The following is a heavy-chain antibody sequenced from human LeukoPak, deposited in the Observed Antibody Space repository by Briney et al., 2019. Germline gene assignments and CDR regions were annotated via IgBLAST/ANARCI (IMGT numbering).Heavy chain of an antibody. J-gene: IGHJ4*02. CDR3: ARDGSTDNWNQGYFDY. CDR2: ISYDGSNK. V-gene: IGHV3-30*19. Sequence: GGSLRLSCAASGFTFRSYGMYWVRQAPGKGLEWVAVISYDGSNKYYADSVKGRFTISRDNSKNTLYLQMNSLRAEDTAVYYCARDGSTDNWNQGYFDYWGQGTLVTVSS. D-gene: IGHD1-20*01. CDR1: GFTFRSYG.